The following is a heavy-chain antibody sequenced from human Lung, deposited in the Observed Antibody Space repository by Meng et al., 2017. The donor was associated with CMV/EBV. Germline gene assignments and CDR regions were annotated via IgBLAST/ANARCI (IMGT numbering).Heavy chain of an antibody. CDR2: INHSGST. V-gene: IGHV4-34*01. CDR3: ARGIFGVVDY. D-gene: IGHD3-3*01. J-gene: IGHJ4*02. CDR1: GGSFSGYY. Sequence: SXTXSLTCAVYGGSFSGYYWSWIRQPPGKGLEWIGEINHSGSTNYNPSLKSRVTISVDTSKNQFSLKLSSVTAADTAVYYCARGIFGVVDYWGQGTLVTVSS.